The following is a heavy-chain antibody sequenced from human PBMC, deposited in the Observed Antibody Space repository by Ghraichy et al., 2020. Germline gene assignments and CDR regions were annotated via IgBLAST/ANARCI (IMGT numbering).Heavy chain of an antibody. CDR3: ARDAGYYDSSGYYGY. CDR2: INHSGST. V-gene: IGHV4-34*01. CDR1: GGSFSGYY. Sequence: SQTLSLTCAVYGGSFSGYYWSWIRQPPGKGLEWIGEINHSGSTNYNPSLKSRVTISVDTSKNQFSLKLSSVTAADTAVYYCARDAGYYDSSGYYGYWGQGTLVTVSS. D-gene: IGHD3-22*01. J-gene: IGHJ4*02.